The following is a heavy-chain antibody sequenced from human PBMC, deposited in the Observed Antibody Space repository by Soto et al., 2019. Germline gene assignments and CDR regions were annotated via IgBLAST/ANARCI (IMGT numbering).Heavy chain of an antibody. J-gene: IGHJ4*02. V-gene: IGHV1-18*01. Sequence: ASVKVSCKASGYTFTSYDINWVRQAPGQGLEWMGWMNPNSGNTNYAQKLQGRVTMTTDTSTSTACMELRSPRSDDTAVYYCARLPTPYCISTSCFIDYWGQGTLVTVSS. D-gene: IGHD2-2*01. CDR1: GYTFTSYD. CDR2: MNPNSGNT. CDR3: ARLPTPYCISTSCFIDY.